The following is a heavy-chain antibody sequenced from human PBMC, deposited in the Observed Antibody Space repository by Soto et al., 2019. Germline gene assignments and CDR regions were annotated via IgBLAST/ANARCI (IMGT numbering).Heavy chain of an antibody. Sequence: ASGRVSCKGAGYTVTGYYMHGVLQSPGQGLEWMGIINPSGGSTSYAQKFQGRVTMTRDTSTSTVYMELRSLRSDDTAVYYCARDPRGDYGDYVGWFDPWGQGTLVTVSS. CDR2: INPSGGST. CDR3: ARDPRGDYGDYVGWFDP. CDR1: GYTVTGYY. D-gene: IGHD4-17*01. J-gene: IGHJ5*02. V-gene: IGHV1-46*01.